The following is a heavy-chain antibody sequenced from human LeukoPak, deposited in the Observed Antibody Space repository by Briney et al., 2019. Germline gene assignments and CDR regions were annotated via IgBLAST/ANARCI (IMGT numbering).Heavy chain of an antibody. CDR1: GFTFSSYA. Sequence: GSLRLSCAASGFTFSSYAMSWVRQAPGKGLEWVSAISGSGGSTNYADSVKGRFTISRDNSKNTLYLQMNSLRAEDTAVYYCAKEMSTFGGVITGAFDIWGQGTMVTVSS. D-gene: IGHD3-16*02. V-gene: IGHV3-23*01. CDR3: AKEMSTFGGVITGAFDI. CDR2: ISGSGGST. J-gene: IGHJ3*02.